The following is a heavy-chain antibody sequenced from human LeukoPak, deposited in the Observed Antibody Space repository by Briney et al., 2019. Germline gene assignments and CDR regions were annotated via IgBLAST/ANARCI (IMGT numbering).Heavy chain of an antibody. V-gene: IGHV4-59*01. J-gene: IGHJ6*02. CDR3: ARGRFWSPGPPYYYYYGMDV. CDR1: GCSISSYY. Sequence: VKPSETLSLTCTVSGCSISSYYWSWIRQPPGKGLEWIGYIYYSGSTNYNPSLKSRVTISVDTSKNQFSLKLSSVTAADTAVYYCARGRFWSPGPPYYYYYGMDVWGQGTTVTVSS. CDR2: IYYSGST. D-gene: IGHD2-8*02.